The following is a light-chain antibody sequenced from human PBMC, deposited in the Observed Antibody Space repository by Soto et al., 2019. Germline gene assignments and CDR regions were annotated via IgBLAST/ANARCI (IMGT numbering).Light chain of an antibody. V-gene: IGLV1-44*01. J-gene: IGLJ2*01. CDR1: SSNIGSNT. CDR2: SNN. CDR3: GAWDDSLNGVV. Sequence: QSVLTQPPSASGTPGQRVTISCSGSSSNIGSNTVNWYQQLPGTAPKLLIYSNNQRPSGVPDRFSGSKSGTSASLDISGLQSEEEADYYCGAWDDSLNGVVFGGGTQLTVL.